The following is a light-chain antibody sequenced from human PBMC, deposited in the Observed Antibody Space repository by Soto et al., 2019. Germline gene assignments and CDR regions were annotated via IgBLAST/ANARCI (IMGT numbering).Light chain of an antibody. J-gene: IGLJ1*01. Sequence: QSVLAQPASVSGSPGQSITISCTGTSSDVGRYNYVAWYQQHPGKAPKVLIFEVSNRPSGVSSRFSGSKSGNTASLTISGLQAEDEADYYCCSYAGSYTFVFGTGTKVTV. CDR3: CSYAGSYTFV. CDR1: SSDVGRYNY. V-gene: IGLV2-14*01. CDR2: EVS.